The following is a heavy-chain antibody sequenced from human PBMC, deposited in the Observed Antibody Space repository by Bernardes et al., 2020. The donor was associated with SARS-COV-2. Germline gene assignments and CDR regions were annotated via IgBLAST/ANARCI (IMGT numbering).Heavy chain of an antibody. CDR2: INHSGST. Sequence: SETLSLTCAVYGGSFSGYYWSWIRQPPGKGLEWIGEINHSGSTNYNPSLKSRVTISVDTSKNQFSLKLSSVTAADTAVYYCARDDFWSGIYRGGGGMDVWGQGTTVTVSS. CDR3: ARDDFWSGIYRGGGGMDV. D-gene: IGHD3-3*01. V-gene: IGHV4-34*01. CDR1: GGSFSGYY. J-gene: IGHJ6*02.